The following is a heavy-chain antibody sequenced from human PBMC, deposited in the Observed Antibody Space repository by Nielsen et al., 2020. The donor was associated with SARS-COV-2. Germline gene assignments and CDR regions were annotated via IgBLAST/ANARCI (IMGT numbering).Heavy chain of an antibody. Sequence: SETLSLTCAISGGSFSGYYWSWIRQPPGKGLEWIGEINHGGYTILNPSLKSRVTISADTSKNQFSLKLISVTAADTAVYYCARMVIPGQFCFDYWGQGALVTVSS. CDR1: GGSFSGYY. D-gene: IGHD3-22*01. CDR2: INHGGYT. J-gene: IGHJ4*02. CDR3: ARMVIPGQFCFDY. V-gene: IGHV4-34*01.